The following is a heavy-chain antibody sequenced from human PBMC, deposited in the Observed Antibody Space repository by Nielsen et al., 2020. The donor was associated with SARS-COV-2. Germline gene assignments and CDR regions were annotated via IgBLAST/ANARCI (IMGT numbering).Heavy chain of an antibody. CDR3: ATESSDY. CDR2: ISSSSSYI. Sequence: GESLKISCAASGFTFSSYSMNWVRQAPGKGLEWVSSISSSSSYIYYADSVKGRFTISRDNAKNSLYLQMNNLRAEDTAVYYCATESSDYWGQGTLVTVSS. J-gene: IGHJ4*02. CDR1: GFTFSSYS. D-gene: IGHD2-2*01. V-gene: IGHV3-21*01.